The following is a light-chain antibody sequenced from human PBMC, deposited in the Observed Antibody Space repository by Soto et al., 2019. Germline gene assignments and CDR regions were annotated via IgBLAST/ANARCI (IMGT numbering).Light chain of an antibody. V-gene: IGKV3-20*01. CDR3: QQYNNWHT. J-gene: IGKJ5*01. CDR2: GAS. Sequence: EIVLTQYPGTQSLSLGERATFTCRASQSVSGRHLAWDQQKPGQAPRLLIYGASSRATGISDRFSGSGSGTDFTLTISRLQPEDFAVYYCQQYNNWHTFGQGTRLEIK. CDR1: QSVSGRH.